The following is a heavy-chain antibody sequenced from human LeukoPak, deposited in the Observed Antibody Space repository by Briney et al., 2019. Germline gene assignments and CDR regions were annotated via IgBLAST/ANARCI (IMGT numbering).Heavy chain of an antibody. CDR2: ISYDGSNK. Sequence: GGSLRLSCAASGFTFSSYAMSWVRQAPGKGLEWVAVISYDGSNKYYADSVKGRFTISRDNSKNTLYLQMNSLRAEDTAVYYCAGYSYGKFYFDYWGQGTLVTVSS. J-gene: IGHJ4*02. CDR3: AGYSYGKFYFDY. CDR1: GFTFSSYA. D-gene: IGHD5-18*01. V-gene: IGHV3-30-3*01.